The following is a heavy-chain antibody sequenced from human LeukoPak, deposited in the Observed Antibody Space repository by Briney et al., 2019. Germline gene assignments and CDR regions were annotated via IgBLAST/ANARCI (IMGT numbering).Heavy chain of an antibody. CDR3: AKDLSYSSSHPFDH. J-gene: IGHJ4*02. D-gene: IGHD6-13*01. V-gene: IGHV3-43*02. CDR2: ISGDGVST. Sequence: PGGSLRLSCAASGFTFDDYAMHWVRQAPGKGLEWVSLISGDGVSTYYAASMKGRFTISRDNSKNSLYLQMNSLRAEDTALYYCAKDLSYSSSHPFDHWGQGTLVTVSS. CDR1: GFTFDDYA.